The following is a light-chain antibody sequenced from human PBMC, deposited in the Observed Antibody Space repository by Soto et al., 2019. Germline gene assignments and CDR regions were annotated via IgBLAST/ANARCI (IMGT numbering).Light chain of an antibody. CDR2: RND. CDR1: NSNIGNNA. V-gene: IGLV1-36*01. CDR3: AAWDDTLNGHV. Sequence: QSVLTQPPSVSAAPRQRVTISCSGSNSNIGNNAVNWYQQIPGKAPKVLIYRNDVVLSGVSDRFSGSKSGTSASLAISGLQSEDEAHYYCAAWDDTLNGHVSGGVTKL. J-gene: IGLJ3*02.